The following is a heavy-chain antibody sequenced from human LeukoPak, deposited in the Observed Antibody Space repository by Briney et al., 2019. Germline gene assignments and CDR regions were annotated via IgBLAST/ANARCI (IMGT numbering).Heavy chain of an antibody. CDR2: IKHSGST. V-gene: IGHV4-34*01. D-gene: IGHD3-10*01. J-gene: IGHJ6*02. CDR3: ARGPRMVRGVIHTVYGMDV. CDR1: GGSLCGYY. Sequence: SETLSLTCAVYGGSLCGYYWSWIRHPPREGLEWMGEIKHSGSTNYNPSLKSRVTISVDTSKNQFSLKLSSVTAADTAVYYCARGPRMVRGVIHTVYGMDVWGQGTTVTVSS.